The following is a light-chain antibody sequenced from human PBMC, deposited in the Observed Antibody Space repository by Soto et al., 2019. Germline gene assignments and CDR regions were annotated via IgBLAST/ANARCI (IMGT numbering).Light chain of an antibody. CDR3: QQCSSYPT. Sequence: DIPMTQSPSTLSASVGDRVTITCRASQSISSWLAWYQQKPGKAPKLLIYDASSLESGVPSRFSGSGSGTEFTLTISSLQPDDFATYYCQQCSSYPTFGQGTRLQIK. CDR2: DAS. CDR1: QSISSW. J-gene: IGKJ5*01. V-gene: IGKV1-5*01.